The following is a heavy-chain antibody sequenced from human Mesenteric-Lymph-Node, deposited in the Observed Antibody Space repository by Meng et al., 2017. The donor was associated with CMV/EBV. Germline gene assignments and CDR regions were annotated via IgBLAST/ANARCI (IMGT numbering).Heavy chain of an antibody. Sequence: LKVSCKASGYSFTNNWVGWVRQMPGKGLEWMGIIYPGDSDISDIRYSPSFQGQVTVSVDKSINTAYLQWSSLKASDTAMYYCASQGEWGQGTLVTVSS. CDR3: ASQGE. J-gene: IGHJ4*02. V-gene: IGHV5-51*01. CDR2: IYPGDSDI. CDR1: GYSFTNNW.